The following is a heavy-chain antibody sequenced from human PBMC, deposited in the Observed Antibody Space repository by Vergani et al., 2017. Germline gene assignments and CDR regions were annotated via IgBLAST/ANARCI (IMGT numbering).Heavy chain of an antibody. Sequence: QVQLQESGPGLVKPSETLTLTCDVSDSSIMTNPYWGWFRQSPGKGLGWVGCIHHSGDTHYNSSLKSRFSISIVSSSKFSLILTSVTAADTAIYYCARHRGSGGFFASCYFYGMDVWGHGTTVTVSS. CDR2: IHHSGDT. CDR1: DSSIMTNPY. V-gene: IGHV4-38-2*01. J-gene: IGHJ6*02. D-gene: IGHD3-10*01. CDR3: ARHRGSGGFFASCYFYGMDV.